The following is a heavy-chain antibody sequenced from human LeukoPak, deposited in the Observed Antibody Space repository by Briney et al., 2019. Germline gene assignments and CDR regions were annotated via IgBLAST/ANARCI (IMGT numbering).Heavy chain of an antibody. J-gene: IGHJ5*02. V-gene: IGHV4-38-2*02. CDR3: ARDQKAYSSPYNWFDP. CDR1: GYSISSGYY. D-gene: IGHD6-13*01. CDR2: IYHSGST. Sequence: SETLSLTCTVSGYSISSGYYWGWIRQPPGKGLEWIGSIYHSGSTYYNPSLKSRVTISVDTSKNQFSLKLSSVTAADTAVYYCARDQKAYSSPYNWFDPWGQGTLVTVSS.